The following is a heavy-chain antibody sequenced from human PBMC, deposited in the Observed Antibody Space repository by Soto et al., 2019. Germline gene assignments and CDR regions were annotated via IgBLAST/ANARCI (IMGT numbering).Heavy chain of an antibody. CDR3: AKDLDYSNCFDY. CDR1: GFTFSSYG. Sequence: QVQLVESGGGVVQPGRSLRLSCAASGFTFSSYGMHWVRQAPGKGLEWVAVISYDGSNKYYADSVKGRFTISRDNSKNTLYLQMSSLRAEDTAVYYCAKDLDYSNCFDYWGQGTLVTVSS. J-gene: IGHJ4*02. CDR2: ISYDGSNK. V-gene: IGHV3-30*18. D-gene: IGHD4-4*01.